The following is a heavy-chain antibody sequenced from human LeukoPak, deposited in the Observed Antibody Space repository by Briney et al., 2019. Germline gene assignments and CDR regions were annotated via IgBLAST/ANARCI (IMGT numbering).Heavy chain of an antibody. CDR2: ISSSSSYI. D-gene: IGHD6-19*01. CDR1: GFTFSSYS. CDR3: ARGFDSSGWYKVY. J-gene: IGHJ4*02. V-gene: IGHV3-21*01. Sequence: GGSLRLSCAASGFTFSSYSMNWVRQAPGKGLEWVSSISSSSSYIYYADSVKGRFTISRDNARSSLYLQMNSLRAEDTAVYYCARGFDSSGWYKVYWGQGTLVTVSS.